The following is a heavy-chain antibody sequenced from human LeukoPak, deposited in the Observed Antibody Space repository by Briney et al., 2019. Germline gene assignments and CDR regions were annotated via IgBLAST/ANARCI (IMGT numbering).Heavy chain of an antibody. V-gene: IGHV5-51*01. CDR3: AKDYGGNSELYYFDS. D-gene: IGHD4-23*01. CDR1: GYSFSSRW. CDR2: IYPGDSDT. J-gene: IGHJ4*02. Sequence: GESLKISCKGSGYSFSSRWIGWVRQMPGKGLEWMGIIYPGDSDTKYSPSFRGQVTISADKSISTAYLQWSSLKASDTAIYYCAKDYGGNSELYYFDSWGRGTLVTVSP.